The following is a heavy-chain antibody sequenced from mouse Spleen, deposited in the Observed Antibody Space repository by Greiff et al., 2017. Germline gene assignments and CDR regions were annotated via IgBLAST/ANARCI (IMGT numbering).Heavy chain of an antibody. CDR2: IYPRSGNT. CDR1: GYTFTSYG. D-gene: IGHD4-1*01. V-gene: IGHV1-81*01. CDR3: ERMDWDVRDIDV. J-gene: IGHJ1*01. Sequence: QVQLQQPGAELVKPGASVKVSCQASGYTFTSYGISWVKQRPGQGLEWIGEIYPRSGNTYSNEKFKGKATLTADKSSSTAFMELSILTSEDSAVYFWERMDWDVRDIDVWGAGTTVTVSS.